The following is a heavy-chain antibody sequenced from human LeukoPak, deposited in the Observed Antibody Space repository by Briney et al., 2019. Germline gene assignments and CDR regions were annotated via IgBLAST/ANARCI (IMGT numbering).Heavy chain of an antibody. CDR1: GYTFTSYG. CDR3: ARDLLHYYDSSGYYYFDY. Sequence: ASVKVSCKASGYTFTSYGISWVRQAPGQGLECMGWISAYNGNTNYAQKLQGRVTMTTDTSTSTAYMELRSLRSDDTAVYYCARDLLHYYDSSGYYYFDYWGQGTLVTVSS. CDR2: ISAYNGNT. V-gene: IGHV1-18*01. J-gene: IGHJ4*02. D-gene: IGHD3-22*01.